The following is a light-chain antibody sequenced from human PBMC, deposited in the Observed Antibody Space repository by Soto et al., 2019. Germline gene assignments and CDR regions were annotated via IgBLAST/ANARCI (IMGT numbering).Light chain of an antibody. J-gene: IGLJ2*01. CDR3: GTWESYLSVGV. CDR2: DNN. V-gene: IGLV1-51*01. CDR1: GSNIGSNS. Sequence: QSVLTQPPSVSAAPGQTVTISCSGSGSNIGSNSVSWYQQVPGTAPKLLLYDNNKRPSGIPDRFSGSKSGTSATLGITGLQTADEADYYYGTWESYLSVGVFGGGTKVTVL.